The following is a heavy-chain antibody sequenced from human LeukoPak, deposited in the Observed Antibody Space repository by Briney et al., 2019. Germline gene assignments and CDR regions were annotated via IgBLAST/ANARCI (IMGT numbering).Heavy chain of an antibody. Sequence: GGSLRLSCAASGFTFSSYAMSWVRQAPGKGLEWVSAISGSGGSTYYADSVKGRFTISRDNSKNTLYLQMNSLRAEDTAVYYCAKDLVVVTAIPLGYWGQGTLVTVSS. CDR1: GFTFSSYA. J-gene: IGHJ4*02. V-gene: IGHV3-23*01. CDR3: AKDLVVVTAIPLGY. D-gene: IGHD2-21*02. CDR2: ISGSGGST.